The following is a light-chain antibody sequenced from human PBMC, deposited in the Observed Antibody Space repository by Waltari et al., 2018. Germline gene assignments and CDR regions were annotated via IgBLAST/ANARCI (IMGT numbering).Light chain of an antibody. CDR1: TSDVGSYDF. CDR2: EVF. V-gene: IGLV2-23*02. CDR3: CSYAGRGTYV. Sequence: QSALTQPASVSGTPGQSITISCSGTTSDVGSYDFVSWYQQHPGEAPKLLICEVFKRPPDTSSRFSCAKSGSTASLTISGLQPEDEADYYCCSYAGRGTYVFGSGTKVTVL. J-gene: IGLJ1*01.